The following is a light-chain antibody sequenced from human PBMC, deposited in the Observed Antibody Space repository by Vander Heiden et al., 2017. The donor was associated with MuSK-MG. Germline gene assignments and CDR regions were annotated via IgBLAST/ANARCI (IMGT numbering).Light chain of an antibody. V-gene: IGLV3-1*01. CDR2: QDD. Sequence: SSELTQPPSVSVSPGQTVSVICSGDKLGDKFVSWYQQKPGQSPVLVIYQDDKRPSGIPERFSGSNSGTTANLTISGTQAVDEAYYYCPAWNNSAPVFGGGTKLTVL. J-gene: IGLJ2*01. CDR1: KLGDKF. CDR3: PAWNNSAPV.